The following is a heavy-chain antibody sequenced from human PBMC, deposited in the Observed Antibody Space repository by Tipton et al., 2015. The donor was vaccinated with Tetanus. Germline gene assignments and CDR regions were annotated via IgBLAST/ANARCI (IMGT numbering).Heavy chain of an antibody. J-gene: IGHJ6*02. CDR2: IYSGGST. CDR1: GFTVSSNY. CDR3: ASSSGPTVTTTAYYYYGMDV. V-gene: IGHV3-53*01. D-gene: IGHD4-17*01. Sequence: CAVSGFTVSSNYMSWVRQAPGKGLEWVSVIYSGGSTYYADSGKGRFTISRDNSKNTLYLQMNSLRAEDTAVYYCASSSGPTVTTTAYYYYGMDVWGQGTTVTVSS.